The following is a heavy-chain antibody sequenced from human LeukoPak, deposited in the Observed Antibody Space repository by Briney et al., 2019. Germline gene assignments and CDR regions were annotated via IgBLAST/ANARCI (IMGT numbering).Heavy chain of an antibody. Sequence: SQTLSLTCTVSGGSISSGDYYWSWIRQPPGKGLEWIGYIYYSGSTYYNPSLKSRVTISVDTSKNQFSLKLSSVTAADTAVYYCAKDERRWEPLRVGSPDYYYYMDVWGKGTTVTVSS. CDR2: IYYSGST. J-gene: IGHJ6*03. D-gene: IGHD1-26*01. V-gene: IGHV4-30-4*08. CDR3: AKDERRWEPLRVGSPDYYYYMDV. CDR1: GGSISSGDYY.